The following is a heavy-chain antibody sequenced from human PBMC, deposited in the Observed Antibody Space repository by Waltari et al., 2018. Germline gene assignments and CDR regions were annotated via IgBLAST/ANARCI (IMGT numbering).Heavy chain of an antibody. CDR1: GGSFSGYY. CDR3: VRLEDCSGPGGNCYSGDSFALDV. J-gene: IGHJ6*02. V-gene: IGHV4-34*02. D-gene: IGHD2-8*02. CDR2: INQNGNG. Sequence: QVQLQQWGAGQLQPSETLSLTCAVYGGSFSGYYWGGIRQPPGKGLEWIGEINQNGNGNYNPSLRSGVTRLIVTSRSQFSLKVNSVTAADTAVYYCVRLEDCSGPGGNCYSGDSFALDVWGQGTTVTVSS.